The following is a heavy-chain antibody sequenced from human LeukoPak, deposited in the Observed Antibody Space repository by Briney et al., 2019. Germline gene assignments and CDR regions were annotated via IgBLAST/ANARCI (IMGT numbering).Heavy chain of an antibody. V-gene: IGHV3-9*01. CDR1: GFTFDDYA. CDR3: ARNRYFDWLYPAPFDY. J-gene: IGHJ4*02. CDR2: ISWNSGSI. Sequence: GRSLRLSCAASGFTFDDYAMHWVRQAPGKGLEWVSGISWNSGSIGYADSVKGRFTISRDNAKNSLYLQMNSLRAEDTAVYYCARNRYFDWLYPAPFDYWGQGILVTVSS. D-gene: IGHD3-9*01.